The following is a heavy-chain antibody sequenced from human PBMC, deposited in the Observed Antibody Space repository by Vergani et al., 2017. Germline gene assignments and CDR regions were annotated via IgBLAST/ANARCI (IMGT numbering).Heavy chain of an antibody. CDR3: ARSRWVYDFWSLRRHDAFDI. Sequence: EVQLVESGGGLVKPGGSLRLSCAASGFTFSSYSMNWVRQAPGKGLEWVSSISSSSSYIYYADSVKGRFTISRDNAKNSLYLQMNSLRAEDTAVYYCARSRWVYDFWSLRRHDAFDIWGQGTMVTVSS. CDR2: ISSSSSYI. V-gene: IGHV3-21*01. D-gene: IGHD3-3*01. CDR1: GFTFSSYS. J-gene: IGHJ3*02.